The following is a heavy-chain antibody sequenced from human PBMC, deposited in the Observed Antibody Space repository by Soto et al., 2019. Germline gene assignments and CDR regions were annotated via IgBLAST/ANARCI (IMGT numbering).Heavy chain of an antibody. CDR2: VDTSGIT. J-gene: IGHJ4*02. D-gene: IGHD5-18*01. V-gene: IGHV4-34*01. Sequence: SETLSLTCAVYGGSLSDYSWTWIRQAPRRGLEWIGEVDTSGITNYNPSLESRVTFSIDTSKNQFSLKLSSVTAADTAVYYCARGYSYGSGVDYWGQGTLVTVSS. CDR3: ARGYSYGSGVDY. CDR1: GGSLSDYS.